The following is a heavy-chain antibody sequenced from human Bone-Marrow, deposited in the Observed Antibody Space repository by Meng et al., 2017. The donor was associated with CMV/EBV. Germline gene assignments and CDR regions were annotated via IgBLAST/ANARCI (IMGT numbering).Heavy chain of an antibody. CDR2: IHYSGST. CDR1: GGSIISNGHY. J-gene: IGHJ6*02. Sequence: SETLSLTCTVSGGSIISNGHYWAWIRQPPGKGLEWIGSIHYSGSTYHTPSLKSRVTISVDTSKNQFSLKLSSVTAADTAVYYCARQLGYCSSTSCYNRSYYYYGMDVWGQGTTVTVSS. CDR3: ARQLGYCSSTSCYNRSYYYYGMDV. V-gene: IGHV4-39*07. D-gene: IGHD2-2*02.